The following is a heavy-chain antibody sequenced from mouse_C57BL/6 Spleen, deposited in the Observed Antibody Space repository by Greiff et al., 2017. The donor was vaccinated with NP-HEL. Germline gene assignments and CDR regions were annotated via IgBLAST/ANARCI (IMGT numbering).Heavy chain of an antibody. V-gene: IGHV14-1*01. CDR3: TTDYGSRGNWYFDV. D-gene: IGHD1-1*01. J-gene: IGHJ1*03. CDR2: IDPEDGDT. CDR1: GFNIKDYY. Sequence: EVQLQQSGAELVRPGASVKLSCTASGFNIKDYYMHWVKQRPEQGLEWIGRIDPEDGDTEYAPKFQGKATMTADPSSNTAYLQLSSLTSEDTAVYYCTTDYGSRGNWYFDVWGTGTTVTVSS.